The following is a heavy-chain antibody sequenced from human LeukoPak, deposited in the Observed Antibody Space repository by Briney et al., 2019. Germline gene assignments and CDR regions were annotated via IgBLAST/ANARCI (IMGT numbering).Heavy chain of an antibody. V-gene: IGHV3-30*02. CDR2: IRYDGSNK. J-gene: IGHJ4*02. Sequence: GGSLRLSCAASGFTFSSYGMHWVRQAPGKGLEWVAFIRYDGSNKYYADSVKGRFTISRDNSKNTLYLQMNSLRAEDTAVYYCAKRPVGIVVDRGAYYFDYWGQGTLVTVSS. D-gene: IGHD2-21*01. CDR1: GFTFSSYG. CDR3: AKRPVGIVVDRGAYYFDY.